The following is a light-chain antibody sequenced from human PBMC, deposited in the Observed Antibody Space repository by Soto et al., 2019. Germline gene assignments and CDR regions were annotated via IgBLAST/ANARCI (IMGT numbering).Light chain of an antibody. V-gene: IGLV2-14*01. CDR3: SSFTTSYVYV. CDR1: GSDIGAYNY. J-gene: IGLJ1*01. CDR2: GVT. Sequence: QSALTQPASASGSPGQSITISCTGSGSDIGAYNYVSWYQQHPGKAPKLLIHGVTRRPSGVSSRFSASKSAYTAPLTICGLQAEDEANYYCSSFTTSYVYVFGPGTKLTVL.